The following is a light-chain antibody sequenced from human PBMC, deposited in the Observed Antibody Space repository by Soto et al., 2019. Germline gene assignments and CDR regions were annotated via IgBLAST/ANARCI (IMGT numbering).Light chain of an antibody. V-gene: IGKV3-15*01. Sequence: ILMTQSPVTLSVSPGDSATLSCRASQSIGSNLAWYQQKPGQVPRLLIYAASTRVTGLPGRFSGRGSGTEFTLTISGLQSEDFAIYYCQHYTNWPPITFGQGTRLEIK. CDR3: QHYTNWPPIT. CDR1: QSIGSN. CDR2: AAS. J-gene: IGKJ5*01.